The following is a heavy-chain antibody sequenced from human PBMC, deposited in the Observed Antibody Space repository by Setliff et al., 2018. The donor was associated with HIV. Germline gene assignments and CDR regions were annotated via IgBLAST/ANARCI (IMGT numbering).Heavy chain of an antibody. CDR1: GGSFSGYY. Sequence: SETLSLTCAVYGGSFSGYYWSWIRQPPGKGLEWIGEINHSGSTNYNPSLKSRVTISVDTSKNQFSLKLSSVTAADTAVYYCARGPPRTSAYSRYYYYYMDVWGKGTTVTV. CDR2: INHSGST. J-gene: IGHJ6*03. V-gene: IGHV4-34*01. CDR3: ARGPPRTSAYSRYYYYYMDV. D-gene: IGHD6-25*01.